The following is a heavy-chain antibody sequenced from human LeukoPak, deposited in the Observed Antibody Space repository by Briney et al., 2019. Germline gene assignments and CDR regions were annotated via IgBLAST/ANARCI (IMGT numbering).Heavy chain of an antibody. CDR3: AREQIVGATSPDAFDI. Sequence: SETLSLTCTVSGGSISSGGYYWSWIRQHPGKGLEWIGYIYYSGSTYYNPSLKSRVTISVDTSKNQFSLKLSSVTAADTAVYYCAREQIVGATSPDAFDIWGQGTMVTVSS. J-gene: IGHJ3*02. CDR2: IYYSGST. V-gene: IGHV4-31*03. D-gene: IGHD1-26*01. CDR1: GGSISSGGYY.